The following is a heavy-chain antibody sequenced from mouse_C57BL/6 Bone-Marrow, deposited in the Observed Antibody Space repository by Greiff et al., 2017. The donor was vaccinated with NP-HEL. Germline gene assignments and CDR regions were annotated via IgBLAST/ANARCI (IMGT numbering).Heavy chain of an antibody. CDR1: GYTFTDYN. CDR3: ARLLTGTFYAMDY. CDR2: INPNNGGT. D-gene: IGHD4-1*01. J-gene: IGHJ4*01. V-gene: IGHV1-18*01. Sequence: EVQLQQSGPELVKPGASVKIPCKASGYTFTDYNMDWVKQSHGKSLEWIGDINPNNGGTIYNQKFKGKATLTVDKSSSTAYMELRSLTSENTAVYYCARLLTGTFYAMDYWGQGTSVTVSS.